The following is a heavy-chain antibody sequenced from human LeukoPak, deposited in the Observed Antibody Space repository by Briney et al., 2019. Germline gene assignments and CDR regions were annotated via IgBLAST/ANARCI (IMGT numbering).Heavy chain of an antibody. CDR1: GFTFSAYD. CDR2: ISGSGTDI. D-gene: IGHD3-10*01. J-gene: IGHJ4*02. V-gene: IGHV3-48*03. Sequence: PGGSLRLSCAASGFTFSAYDMNWFRPAPGKGPEWLSYISGSGTDIYYRDSRKGRFATSRDNAKNSPYLQMKSLRAEDTAVYFCARDFHEDRGIIGFDYWGQGTLVTVSS. CDR3: ARDFHEDRGIIGFDY.